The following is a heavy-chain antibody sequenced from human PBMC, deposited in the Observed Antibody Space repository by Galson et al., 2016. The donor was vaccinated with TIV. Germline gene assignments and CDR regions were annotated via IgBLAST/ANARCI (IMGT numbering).Heavy chain of an antibody. CDR3: TRDLGRRREY. D-gene: IGHD1-26*01. CDR1: GYTFTTYY. V-gene: IGHV1-46*01. Sequence: SVKVSCKASGYTFTTYYIHWVRQAPGQGPEWMGVIDPSGGGTTYAQKFQARVTMTRDTSTSTVYMGLSSLKSEDTAVYYCTRDLGRRREYWGQGTLVTVSS. CDR2: IDPSGGGT. J-gene: IGHJ4*02.